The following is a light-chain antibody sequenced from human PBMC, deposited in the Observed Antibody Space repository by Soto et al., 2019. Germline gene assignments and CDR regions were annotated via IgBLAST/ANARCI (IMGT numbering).Light chain of an antibody. Sequence: QSVLTQPASVSGSPGQSITISCTGTSSDVGGYRHVSWYRHHPGKAPKLMIYEVSNRPSGVSNRFSGSKSGYTASLTISGLQAEDEADYYCNSQRISGARVFGTGTKLTVL. J-gene: IGLJ1*01. V-gene: IGLV2-14*01. CDR2: EVS. CDR3: NSQRISGARV. CDR1: SSDVGGYRH.